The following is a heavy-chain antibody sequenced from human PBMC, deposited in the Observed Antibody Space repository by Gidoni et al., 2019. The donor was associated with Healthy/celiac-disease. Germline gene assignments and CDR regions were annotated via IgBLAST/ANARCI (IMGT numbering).Heavy chain of an antibody. V-gene: IGHV1-69*18. CDR3: AYEQSTVATPIPFGV. D-gene: IGHD3-16*01. J-gene: IGHJ4*02. CDR2: IIPMFANP. CDR1: GATFYRDA. Sequence: QVHLVQSGAEVKKPGSSVKVSCKASGATFYRDAISWLRQAPGQGLEWMGRIIPMFANPEYAQKFQGRVTISADASTTTAYLDLSRLASDDTAIYFCAYEQSTVATPIPFGVWGQGTLITVSS.